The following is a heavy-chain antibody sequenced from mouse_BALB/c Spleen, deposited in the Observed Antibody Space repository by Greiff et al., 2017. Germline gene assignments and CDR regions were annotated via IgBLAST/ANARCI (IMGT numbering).Heavy chain of an antibody. V-gene: IGHV1S41*01. Sequence: LVKPGASVKLSCKASGYTFTSYWINWIKQRPGQGLEWIGSIAPGSGSTYYNEMFKGKATLTVDTSSSTAYIQLSSLSSEDTAVYVSARGDYRYDGYAMDDWGEGTSVTVSS. CDR3: ARGDYRYDGYAMDD. J-gene: IGHJ4*01. D-gene: IGHD2-14*01. CDR1: GYTFTSYW. CDR2: IAPGSGST.